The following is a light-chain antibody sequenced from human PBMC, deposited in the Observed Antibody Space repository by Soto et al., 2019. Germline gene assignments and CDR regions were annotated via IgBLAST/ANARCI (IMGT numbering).Light chain of an antibody. J-gene: IGLJ2*01. CDR1: SSDVGAYNY. CDR3: SSYAGSNHVV. V-gene: IGLV2-8*01. Sequence: QSVLTQPASVSGSPGQSITISCTGTSSDVGAYNYVSWYQQHPGKAPKLMIYEVSKRPSGVPDRFSGSKSGNTASLTVSGLQAEDEADYYCSSYAGSNHVVFGGGTKLTVL. CDR2: EVS.